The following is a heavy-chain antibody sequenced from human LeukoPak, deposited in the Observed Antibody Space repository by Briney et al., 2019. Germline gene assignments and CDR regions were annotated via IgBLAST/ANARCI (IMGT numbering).Heavy chain of an antibody. CDR2: IFHTGNT. D-gene: IGHD5-18*01. V-gene: IGHV4-4*02. J-gene: IGHJ4*02. CDR3: ATRIMTASRFFDF. Sequence: SETLSLTCTVSGDSISNSNWWSGVRQSPGKGLEWIGEIFHTGNTNYHPTLESRISMSLDKSKNQFSLTLSSVTAADTAVYYCATRIMTASRFFDFWGRGTLVTVSA. CDR1: GDSISNSNW.